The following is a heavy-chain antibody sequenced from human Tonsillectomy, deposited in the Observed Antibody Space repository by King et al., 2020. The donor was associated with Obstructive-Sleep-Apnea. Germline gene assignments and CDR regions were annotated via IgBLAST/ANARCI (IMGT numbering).Heavy chain of an antibody. J-gene: IGHJ5*02. CDR3: ARSPGPDSYGYDRSWFDP. CDR2: IYYSGST. V-gene: IGHV4-59*08. D-gene: IGHD5-18*01. CDR1: GGSISSYY. Sequence: VQLQESGPGLVKPSETLSLTCTVSGGSISSYYWSWIRQPPGKGLEWIGYIYYSGSTNYNPSLKSRVTISVDTSKTQFSLKLSSVTAADTAVYYCARSPGPDSYGYDRSWFDPWGQGTLVTVSS.